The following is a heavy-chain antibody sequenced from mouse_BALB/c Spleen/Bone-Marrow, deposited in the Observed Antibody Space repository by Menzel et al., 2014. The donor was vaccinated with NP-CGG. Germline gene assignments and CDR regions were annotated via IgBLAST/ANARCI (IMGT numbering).Heavy chain of an antibody. CDR3: ARGHDGYRTWFAY. D-gene: IGHD2-3*01. J-gene: IGHJ3*01. CDR2: IDPSYGGT. Sequence: VQLQQSGPELEKPGASVKMSCKASGYSFTDYNMDWVKQSNGKSLEWIGNIDPSYGGTTYNQKFKGKATLTVDKSSXTVYMQLKSLTSEDSAVYYCARGHDGYRTWFAYWGQGTLVTVSA. V-gene: IGHV1S135*01. CDR1: GYSFTDYN.